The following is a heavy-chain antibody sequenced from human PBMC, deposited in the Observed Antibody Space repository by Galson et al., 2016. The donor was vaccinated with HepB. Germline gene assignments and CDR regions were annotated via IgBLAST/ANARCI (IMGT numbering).Heavy chain of an antibody. CDR3: AKHGGFDY. V-gene: IGHV3-23*01. J-gene: IGHJ4*02. Sequence: SLRLSCAASGFSFSTSGMSWVRQTPGRGLEWVSGITGSGGTTHYADSVKGRFTISRDNSNNTLYLYMNSLRAGDTAVYYCAKHGGFDYWGQGALVTVSS. CDR1: GFSFSTSG. D-gene: IGHD3-16*01. CDR2: ITGSGGTT.